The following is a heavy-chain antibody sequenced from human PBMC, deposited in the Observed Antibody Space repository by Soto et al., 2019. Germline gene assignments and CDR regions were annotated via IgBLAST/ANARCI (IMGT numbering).Heavy chain of an antibody. Sequence: PGGSLRLSCAASGFTFSSYAMSWVRQAPGKGLEWVSAISGSGGSTYYADSVKGRFTISRDNSKNTLYLQMNSLRAEDTAVYYCAKDVRLLWFGESPFDYWGQGTLVTVSS. CDR1: GFTFSSYA. J-gene: IGHJ4*02. V-gene: IGHV3-23*01. CDR3: AKDVRLLWFGESPFDY. D-gene: IGHD3-10*01. CDR2: ISGSGGST.